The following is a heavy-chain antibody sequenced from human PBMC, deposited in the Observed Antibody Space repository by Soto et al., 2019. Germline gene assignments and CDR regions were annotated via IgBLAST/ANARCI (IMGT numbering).Heavy chain of an antibody. V-gene: IGHV1-69*01. CDR1: GGTFSSYA. Sequence: QVQLVQSGAEVKKPGSSVQVSCKASGGTFSSYAISWVRQAPGQGLEWMGGIIPIFGTANYAQKFQGRVTITADESTSTAYMELSSLRSEDTAVYYCAREMSPDPPGYFDYWGQGTLVTVSS. CDR2: IIPIFGTA. J-gene: IGHJ4*02. CDR3: AREMSPDPPGYFDY.